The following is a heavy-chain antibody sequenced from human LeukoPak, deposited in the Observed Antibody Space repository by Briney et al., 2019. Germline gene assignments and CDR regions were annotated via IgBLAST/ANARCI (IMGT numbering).Heavy chain of an antibody. Sequence: ASVKVSCKASGYTFTSYAMNWVRQAPGQGLEWMGWINTNTGNPTYAQGFTGRFVFSLDTSVSTAYLQISSLKAEDTAVYYCARGDLPYYYDSSGYYLAYFDYWGQGTLVTVSS. CDR2: INTNTGNP. V-gene: IGHV7-4-1*02. J-gene: IGHJ4*02. D-gene: IGHD3-22*01. CDR3: ARGDLPYYYDSSGYYLAYFDY. CDR1: GYTFTSYA.